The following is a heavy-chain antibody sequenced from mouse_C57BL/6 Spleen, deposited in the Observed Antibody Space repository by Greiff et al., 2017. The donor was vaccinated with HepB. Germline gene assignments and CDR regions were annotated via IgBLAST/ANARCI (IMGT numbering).Heavy chain of an antibody. CDR2: IYPGNSDT. CDR1: GYTFTSYW. J-gene: IGHJ3*01. CDR3: TREVELGTWFAY. D-gene: IGHD4-1*01. V-gene: IGHV1-5*01. Sequence: EVQLQQSGTVLARPGASVKMSCKTSGYTFTSYWMHWVKQRPGQGLEWIGAIYPGNSDTSYNQKFKGKAKLTAVTSASTAYMELSSLTNEDSAVYYCTREVELGTWFAYWGQGTLVTVSA.